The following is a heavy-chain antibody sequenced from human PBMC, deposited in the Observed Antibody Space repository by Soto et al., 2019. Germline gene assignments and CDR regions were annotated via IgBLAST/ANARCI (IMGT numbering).Heavy chain of an antibody. J-gene: IGHJ4*02. CDR2: ISAYNGNT. D-gene: IGHD3-10*01. CDR3: ARDRGSGTIIPYYWDY. CDR1: GYTFTSYG. V-gene: IGHV1-18*01. Sequence: QVQLVQSGAAVKKPGASVKVSCKASGYTFTSYGISWVRQAPGQGLEWMGWISAYNGNTNYAQKLQGRVTMTTDTATSTAYMERRSLRSDDTAADYCARDRGSGTIIPYYWDYWGQVTLVTVSS.